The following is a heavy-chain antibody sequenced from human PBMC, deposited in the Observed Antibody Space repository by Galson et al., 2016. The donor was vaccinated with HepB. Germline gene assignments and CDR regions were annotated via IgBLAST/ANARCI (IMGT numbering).Heavy chain of an antibody. CDR3: AKGSTPVTWGNWFDS. Sequence: SLRLSCAASGFTFVDYAMAWVRQAPGKGLEWVATLSATTGQAYYADSAQDRFTVSRDNSNSSLFLQMNSLRVDDTAIYYCAKGSTPVTWGNWFDSWGRGTLVAVSS. D-gene: IGHD7-27*01. CDR1: GFTFVDYA. V-gene: IGHV3-23*01. J-gene: IGHJ5*01. CDR2: LSATTGQA.